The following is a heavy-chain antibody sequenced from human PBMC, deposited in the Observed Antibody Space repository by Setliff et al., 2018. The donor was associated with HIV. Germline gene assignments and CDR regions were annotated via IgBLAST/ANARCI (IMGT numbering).Heavy chain of an antibody. CDR2: IIPIFGTA. J-gene: IGHJ4*02. CDR3: VRDGSSSSWGHYYYGLDGGNSDG. D-gene: IGHD6-6*01. V-gene: IGHV1-69*05. Sequence: SVKVSCKASGGTFSSYAISWVRQAPGQGLEWMGGIIPIFGTANYAQKFQGRVTMTRDTSTSTVYMDLSSLRSEDTAVYYCVRDGSSSSWGHYYYGLDGGNSDGWGQGTLVTVSS. CDR1: GGTFSSYA.